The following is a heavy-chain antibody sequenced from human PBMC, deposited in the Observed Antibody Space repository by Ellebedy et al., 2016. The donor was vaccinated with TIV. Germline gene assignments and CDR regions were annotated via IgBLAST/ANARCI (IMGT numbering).Heavy chain of an antibody. CDR3: AKGVRGVPLYYYGMDV. J-gene: IGHJ6*02. Sequence: ASVKVSCXASGYTFTSYDINWVRQATGQGLEWMGWMNPNSGNTGYAQKFQGRVTMTRNTSISTAYMELSSLRSEDTAVYYCAKGVRGVPLYYYGMDVWGQGTTVTVSS. D-gene: IGHD3-10*01. V-gene: IGHV1-8*01. CDR2: MNPNSGNT. CDR1: GYTFTSYD.